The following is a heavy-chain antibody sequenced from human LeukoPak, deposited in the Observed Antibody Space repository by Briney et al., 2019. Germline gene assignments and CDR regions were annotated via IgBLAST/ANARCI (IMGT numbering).Heavy chain of an antibody. J-gene: IGHJ5*02. V-gene: IGHV3-23*01. CDR3: AKCSTSAYTTGWCNWIDP. CDR1: GFTFTSDA. CDR2: TVSRGTT. D-gene: IGHD6-19*01. Sequence: PGGSLRLSCVASGFTFTSDAMNWVRQAPGKGLEWVSSTVSRGTTQYADSVKGRFTVSRDTSKNTLYLQVNSLRADDTAVYYCAKCSTSAYTTGWCNWIDPWGQGTLVTVSS.